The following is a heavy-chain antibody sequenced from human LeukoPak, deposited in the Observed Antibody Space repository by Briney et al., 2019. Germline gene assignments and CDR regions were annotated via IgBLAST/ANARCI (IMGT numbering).Heavy chain of an antibody. J-gene: IGHJ4*02. CDR3: ARGSYYDTLTGYYRGSFDS. V-gene: IGHV4-4*07. D-gene: IGHD3-9*01. CDR2: VSTSGTT. CDR1: GGSISTYY. Sequence: SETLSLTCTVSGGSISTYYWSWIRQPAEEGREWIGRVSTSGTTQYNPSFKSRVTMSVDTSSNQFSLKLSSVTAADTAVYYCARGSYYDTLTGYYRGSFDSWGQGTLVTVSS.